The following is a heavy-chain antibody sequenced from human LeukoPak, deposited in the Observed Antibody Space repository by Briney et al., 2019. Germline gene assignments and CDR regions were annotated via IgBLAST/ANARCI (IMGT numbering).Heavy chain of an antibody. Sequence: GGSLRLSCAASGLTFSSYGMHWVCQAPGKRPEWVAVISNDGNNKYSADSVKGRFAISRDNSKNTLYLQMNSLRAEDTAVYYCAKQAYVWGSYRYTEADYWGQGTLVTVSS. J-gene: IGHJ4*02. V-gene: IGHV3-30*18. CDR1: GLTFSSYG. D-gene: IGHD3-16*02. CDR3: AKQAYVWGSYRYTEADY. CDR2: ISNDGNNK.